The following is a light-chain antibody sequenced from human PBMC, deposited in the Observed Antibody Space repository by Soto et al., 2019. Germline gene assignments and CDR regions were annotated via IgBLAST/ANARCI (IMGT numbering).Light chain of an antibody. CDR3: QQSYSTPQT. J-gene: IGKJ1*01. CDR1: QSISSY. V-gene: IGKV1-39*01. Sequence: DLQMTQSPSSLSASLGDRVTITCRASQSISSYLNWYQQKPGKAPKLLIYAASSLQSGVPSRFSGSGSGTDFTLTISSLQPEDFATYYCQQSYSTPQTFGQGTKVDIK. CDR2: AAS.